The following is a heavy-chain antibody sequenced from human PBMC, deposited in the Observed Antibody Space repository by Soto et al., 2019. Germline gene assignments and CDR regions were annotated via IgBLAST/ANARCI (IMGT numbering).Heavy chain of an antibody. J-gene: IGHJ6*02. Sequence: GESLKISCKVSGYSFTSYWISWVRQMPGKGLEWMGRIDPSDSYTNYSPSFQGHVTISADKSISTAYLQWSGLKASDTAMYYCARYSSSYYYYGMDVWGQGTTVTVSS. D-gene: IGHD6-13*01. V-gene: IGHV5-10-1*01. CDR2: IDPSDSYT. CDR3: ARYSSSYYYYGMDV. CDR1: GYSFTSYW.